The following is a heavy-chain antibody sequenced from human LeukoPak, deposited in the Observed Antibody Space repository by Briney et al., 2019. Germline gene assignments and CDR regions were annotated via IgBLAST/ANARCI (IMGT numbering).Heavy chain of an antibody. V-gene: IGHV4-34*01. Sequence: SETLSLTCAVYGGSFSGYYWSWIRQPPGKGLEWIGEINHSGSTSYNPSLKSRVTISVDTSKNQFSLKLSSVTAADTAVYYCARLAGYSSSWYPVRGNLDAFDIWGQGTMVTVSS. J-gene: IGHJ3*02. CDR1: GGSFSGYY. CDR2: INHSGST. CDR3: ARLAGYSSSWYPVRGNLDAFDI. D-gene: IGHD6-13*01.